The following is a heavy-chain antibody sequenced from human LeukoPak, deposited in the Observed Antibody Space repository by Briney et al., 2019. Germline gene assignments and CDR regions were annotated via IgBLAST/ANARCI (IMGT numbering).Heavy chain of an antibody. D-gene: IGHD3-16*02. CDR1: GYTFTSYG. Sequence: GASVKVSCKASGYTFTSYGISWVRQAPGQGLEWMGWISAYNGNTNYAQKLQGRVTMTTDTSTSTAYMELRSLRSDDTAVYYCARDVGSVTMITFGGVIAFDYWGQGTLVTVSS. J-gene: IGHJ4*02. CDR3: ARDVGSVTMITFGGVIAFDY. V-gene: IGHV1-18*01. CDR2: ISAYNGNT.